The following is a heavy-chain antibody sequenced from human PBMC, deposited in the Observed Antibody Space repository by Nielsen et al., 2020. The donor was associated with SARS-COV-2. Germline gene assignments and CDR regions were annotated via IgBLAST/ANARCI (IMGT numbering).Heavy chain of an antibody. CDR2: ISSSSSTI. D-gene: IGHD1-14*01. J-gene: IGHJ6*03. CDR3: ARAGGIYYYYMDV. V-gene: IGHV3-48*01. Sequence: GESLKISCAASGFTFSSYSMNWVRQAPGKGLEWVSYISSSSSTIYYADSVKGRFTISRDNAKNSLYLQMNSLRAEDTAVYYCARAGGIYYYYMDVWGKGTTVTVSS. CDR1: GFTFSSYS.